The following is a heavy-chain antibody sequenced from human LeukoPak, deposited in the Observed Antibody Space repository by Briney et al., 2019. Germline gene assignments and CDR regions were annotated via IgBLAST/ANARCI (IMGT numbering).Heavy chain of an antibody. Sequence: ASVKVSCKASGYTFTGYYMHWVRQAPGQGLEWMGRINPNSGGTNYAQKFQGRVTMTRDTSINTAYIELSRLRSDDTAVYYCARDLARRYYYYYMDVWGKGTTVTVSS. CDR1: GYTFTGYY. CDR3: ARDLARRYYYYYMDV. CDR2: INPNSGGT. V-gene: IGHV1-2*06. J-gene: IGHJ6*03. D-gene: IGHD3-3*02.